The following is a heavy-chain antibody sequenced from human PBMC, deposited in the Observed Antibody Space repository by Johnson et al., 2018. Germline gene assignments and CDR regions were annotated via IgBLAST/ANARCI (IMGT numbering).Heavy chain of an antibody. Sequence: QVQLVESGAEVNKPGASVKVSCKASGYIFTGYYMHWVRQAPGQGLEWLGWINPNRGGTKDAQKFQGRVTLTRDTSISTAYMELSRMRSDGTAVYFCAREGLAGSTTSEYFQHWGQGTLVIVSS. V-gene: IGHV1-2*02. D-gene: IGHD1-1*01. CDR2: INPNRGGT. CDR3: AREGLAGSTTSEYFQH. J-gene: IGHJ1*01. CDR1: GYIFTGYY.